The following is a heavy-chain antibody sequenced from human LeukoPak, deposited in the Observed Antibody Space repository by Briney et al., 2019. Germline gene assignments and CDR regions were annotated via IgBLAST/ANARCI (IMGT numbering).Heavy chain of an antibody. CDR1: GFTFDDYA. J-gene: IGHJ3*02. V-gene: IGHV3-9*01. Sequence: GRSLRLSCAASGFTFDDYAMHWVRQAPGKGLEWVSGISWNGGSIGYADSVKGRFTISRDNAKNSLYLQMNSLRAEDTALYYCAKDIKYCSSTSCYADYAFDIWGQGTMVTVSS. CDR2: ISWNGGSI. CDR3: AKDIKYCSSTSCYADYAFDI. D-gene: IGHD2-2*01.